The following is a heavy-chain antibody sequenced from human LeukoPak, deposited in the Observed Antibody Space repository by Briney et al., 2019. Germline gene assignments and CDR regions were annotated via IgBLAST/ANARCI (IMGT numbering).Heavy chain of an antibody. V-gene: IGHV1-2*02. CDR2: INPNSGGT. CDR3: ARDVGYIVATPKGWFDP. CDR1: GYTFTGYY. J-gene: IGHJ5*02. D-gene: IGHD5-12*01. Sequence: ASVKVSCKASGYTFTGYYMHWMRQAPGQGLEWMGWINPNSGGTNYAQKFQGRVTMTRDTSISTAYMELSRLRSDDTAVYYCARDVGYIVATPKGWFDPWGQGTLVTVSS.